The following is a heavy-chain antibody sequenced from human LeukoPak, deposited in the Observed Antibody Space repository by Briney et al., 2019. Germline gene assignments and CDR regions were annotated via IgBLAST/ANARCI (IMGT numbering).Heavy chain of an antibody. CDR1: GYRFTNYW. CDR2: IYPGDSDT. J-gene: IGHJ3*02. Sequence: VESLKISCRGSGYRFTNYWIGWVRQMPGKSLEWMGIIYPGDSDTRYSPSFQGQVTTSADKSISTAYLQWSSLKASDTAMYYCARRDGLGAFDIWGQGTMASVSS. D-gene: IGHD5-24*01. V-gene: IGHV5-51*01. CDR3: ARRDGLGAFDI.